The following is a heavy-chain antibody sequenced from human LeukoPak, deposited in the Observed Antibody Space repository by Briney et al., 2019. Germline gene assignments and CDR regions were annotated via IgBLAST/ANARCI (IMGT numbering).Heavy chain of an antibody. V-gene: IGHV1-69*02. CDR1: GGTFSSYT. D-gene: IGHD6-13*01. Sequence: SVKVSCKASGGTFSSYTISWVRQAPGQGLERMGRIIPILGIANYAQKFQGRVTITADKSTSTAYMELSSLRPEDTAVYYCARAKIAAENFDYWGQGTLVTVSS. CDR3: ARAKIAAENFDY. J-gene: IGHJ4*02. CDR2: IIPILGIA.